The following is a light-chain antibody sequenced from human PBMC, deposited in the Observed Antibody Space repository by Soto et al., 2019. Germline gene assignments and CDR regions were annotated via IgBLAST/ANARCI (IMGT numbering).Light chain of an antibody. CDR3: QQYDTSPPT. V-gene: IGKV3-20*01. CDR1: QSVSRSY. J-gene: IGKJ4*01. Sequence: EIVLTQSPGTLSLSPGERATLSCRASQSVSRSYLAWYQQKLGQPPRLLIYGASNRATGIPDRLSGSGSGTDFPLTIGRLEPEDFALYYWQQYDTSPPTFGGGTKVEIK. CDR2: GAS.